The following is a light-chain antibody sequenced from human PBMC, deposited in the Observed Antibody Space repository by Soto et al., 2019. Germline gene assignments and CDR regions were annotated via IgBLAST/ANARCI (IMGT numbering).Light chain of an antibody. CDR2: TAS. CDR1: QSIDDW. CDR3: QQYHRYIT. J-gene: IGKJ5*01. V-gene: IGKV1-5*03. Sequence: DIQMTQSPSTLSASVGDRVTITCRASQSIDDWLAWYQQKPGKAPKLLIYTASSLQRGVPSRFSGSGSGTEFTLTISSLQPDDFATYYCQQYHRYITFGQGTRLEIK.